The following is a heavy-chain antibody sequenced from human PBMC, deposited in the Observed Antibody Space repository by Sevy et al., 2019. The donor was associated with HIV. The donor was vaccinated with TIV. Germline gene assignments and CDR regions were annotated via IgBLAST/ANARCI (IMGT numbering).Heavy chain of an antibody. Sequence: ATVKVSCKVSGYTLSQLSMHWVRQAPGKGLERVGTFDPEDRRTIYAQKFQGRVTMTEDTSTDTAYMELNSLNSEVTAVYYCATTKDYHDSSGYPFDYWGQGTSVTVSS. J-gene: IGHJ4*02. V-gene: IGHV1-24*01. CDR3: ATTKDYHDSSGYPFDY. CDR1: GYTLSQLS. CDR2: FDPEDRRT. D-gene: IGHD3-22*01.